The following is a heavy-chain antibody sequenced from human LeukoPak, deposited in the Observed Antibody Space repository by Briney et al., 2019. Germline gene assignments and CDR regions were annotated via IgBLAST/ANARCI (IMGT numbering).Heavy chain of an antibody. D-gene: IGHD3-10*01. J-gene: IGHJ4*02. V-gene: IGHV3-7*01. CDR3: TRMYDSGSFAFY. Sequence: GGSLRLSCAASGFTFSGDWMSWVRQAPGKGVEWVANIRQDGREKYYIDSVKGGFTISRDNAENLRYLQMNSLSAEDTAVYYCTRMYDSGSFAFYWGQGTLVTVSS. CDR2: IRQDGREK. CDR1: GFTFSGDW.